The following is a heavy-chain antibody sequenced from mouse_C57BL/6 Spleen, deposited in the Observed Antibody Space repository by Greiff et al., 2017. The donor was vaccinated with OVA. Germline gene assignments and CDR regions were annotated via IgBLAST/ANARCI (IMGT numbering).Heavy chain of an antibody. CDR1: GYTFTSYW. D-gene: IGHD2-3*01. CDR3: ARLDGYYVFGY. Sequence: VQLQQPGAELVRPGSSVKLSCKASGYTFTSYWMHWVKQRPIQGLEWIGNIDPSDSETHYNQKFKDKATLTVDKSSSKAYMQLSSLTSADSAVYYCARLDGYYVFGYWGQGTTLTVSS. V-gene: IGHV1-52*01. J-gene: IGHJ2*01. CDR2: IDPSDSET.